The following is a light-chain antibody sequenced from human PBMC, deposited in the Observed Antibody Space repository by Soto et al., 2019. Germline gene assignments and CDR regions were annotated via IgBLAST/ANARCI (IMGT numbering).Light chain of an antibody. J-gene: IGLJ3*02. CDR3: QTFDSSLTISWV. Sequence: QSVLTQPPSVSGAPGQRVTISCTGSSSNIGRGYDVHWYQQFPGSAPRLLLSGDSNRPSGVPDRFSGSRSGTSASPAITGLQAEDEADYYCQTFDSSLTISWVFGGGTKLTVL. CDR1: SSNIGRGYD. CDR2: GDS. V-gene: IGLV1-40*01.